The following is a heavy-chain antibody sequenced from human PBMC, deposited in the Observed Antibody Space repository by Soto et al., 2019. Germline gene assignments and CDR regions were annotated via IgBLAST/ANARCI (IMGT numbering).Heavy chain of an antibody. V-gene: IGHV3-11*01. D-gene: IGHD2-15*01. CDR3: ARASIVVVVAASPDAFDI. CDR2: ISSSGSTI. Sequence: QVQLVESGGGLVKPGGSLRLSCAASGFTFSDYYMSWIRQAPGKGLEWVSYISSSGSTIYYADSVKGRFTVSRDNAKNALYLKMNSLRAEDTAVYYCARASIVVVVAASPDAFDIWGQGTMVTVSS. CDR1: GFTFSDYY. J-gene: IGHJ3*02.